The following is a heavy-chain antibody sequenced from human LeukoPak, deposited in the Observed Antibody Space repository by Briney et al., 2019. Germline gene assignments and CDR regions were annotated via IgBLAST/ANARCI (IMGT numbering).Heavy chain of an antibody. V-gene: IGHV1-2*02. CDR3: ARVWWSSSWYSRDWFDP. CDR1: GYTFTGYY. CDR2: INPNSGGT. J-gene: IGHJ5*02. Sequence: ASVKVSCKASGYTFTGYYMHWVRQAPGQGLEWMGWINPNSGGTNYAQKFQGRVTMTRDTSISTAYMELSRLRSDDTAVYYCARVWWSSSWYSRDWFDPWGQGTLVTVSS. D-gene: IGHD6-13*01.